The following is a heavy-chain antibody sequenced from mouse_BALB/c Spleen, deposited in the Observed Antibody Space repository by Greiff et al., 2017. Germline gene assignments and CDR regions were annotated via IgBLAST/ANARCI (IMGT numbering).Heavy chain of an antibody. CDR3: ARRYYGSSLYAMDY. Sequence: DVQLVESGPGLVKPSQSLSLTCTVTGYSITSDYAWNWIRQFPGNKLEWMGYISYSGSTSYNPSLKSRISITRDTSKNQFFLQLNSVTTEDTATYYCARRYYGSSLYAMDYWGQGTSVTVSS. CDR2: ISYSGST. V-gene: IGHV3-2*02. J-gene: IGHJ4*01. CDR1: GYSITSDYA. D-gene: IGHD1-1*01.